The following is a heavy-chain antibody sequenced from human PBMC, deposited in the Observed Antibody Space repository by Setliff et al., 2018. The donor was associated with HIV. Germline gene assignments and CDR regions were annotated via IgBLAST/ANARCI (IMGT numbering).Heavy chain of an antibody. CDR3: TTGLGHSDFDY. D-gene: IGHD3-16*01. CDR2: IKSKGEGGTP. V-gene: IGHV3-15*01. CDR1: GFTFITAW. J-gene: IGHJ4*02. Sequence: GGSLRLSCAGSGFTFITAWMSWGRQAPGKGLEWVGRIKSKGEGGTPDYPAPVKVRFTISRDDSKNTLYLQMNSLQTEDTAVYYCTTGLGHSDFDYWGQGTLVTVSS.